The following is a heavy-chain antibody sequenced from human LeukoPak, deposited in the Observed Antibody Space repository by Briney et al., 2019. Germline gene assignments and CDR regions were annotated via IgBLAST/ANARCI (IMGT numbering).Heavy chain of an antibody. D-gene: IGHD1-14*01. CDR3: ARHQPSRTRYYYYYMDV. V-gene: IGHV1-69*06. CDR1: GGTFSSYA. J-gene: IGHJ6*03. CDR2: IIPIFGTA. Sequence: SVKVSCKASGGTFSSYAISWVRQAPGQGLEWMGGIIPIFGTANYAQKFQGRVTITADKSTSTAYMELSSLRSEDTAVYYCARHQPSRTRYYYYYMDVWGKGTTVTVSS.